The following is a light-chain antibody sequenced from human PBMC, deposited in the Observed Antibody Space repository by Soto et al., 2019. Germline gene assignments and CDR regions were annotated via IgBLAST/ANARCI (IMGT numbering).Light chain of an antibody. CDR3: CSYAGSRYV. CDR2: DVS. J-gene: IGLJ1*01. V-gene: IGLV2-11*01. Sequence: QSALTQPRSVFGSPGQSVTISCTGTSSDVGGYNYVSWYQQHPGKAPKLMIYDVSKRPSGVPDRFSGSKSGNTASLTISGLQAEDEADYYCCSYAGSRYVFGTGTKLTVL. CDR1: SSDVGGYNY.